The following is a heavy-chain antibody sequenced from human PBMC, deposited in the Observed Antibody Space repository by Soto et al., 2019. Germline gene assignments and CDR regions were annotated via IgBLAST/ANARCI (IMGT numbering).Heavy chain of an antibody. J-gene: IGHJ3*02. CDR2: IGTAGDT. Sequence: GGSLRLSCAASGFTFSSYDMHWVRQATGKGLEWVSAIGTAGDTYYPGSVKGRFTISRENAKNSLYLKMNSLRAGDTAVYYCARDRASYGGYENDAFDIWGQGTMVTVSS. V-gene: IGHV3-13*01. D-gene: IGHD5-12*01. CDR3: ARDRASYGGYENDAFDI. CDR1: GFTFSSYD.